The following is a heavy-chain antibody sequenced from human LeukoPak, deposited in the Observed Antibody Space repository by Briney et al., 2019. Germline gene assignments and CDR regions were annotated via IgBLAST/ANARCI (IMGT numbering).Heavy chain of an antibody. D-gene: IGHD3-10*01. V-gene: IGHV4-59*01. CDR2: IYYSGST. CDR1: GGSISSYY. Sequence: SETLPLTCTVSGGSISSYYWSWIRQPPGKGLEWIGYIYYSGSTNYNPSLKSRVTISVDTSKNQFSLKLSSVTAADTAVYYCARVRGSGIRWFDPWGQGTLVTVSS. J-gene: IGHJ5*02. CDR3: ARVRGSGIRWFDP.